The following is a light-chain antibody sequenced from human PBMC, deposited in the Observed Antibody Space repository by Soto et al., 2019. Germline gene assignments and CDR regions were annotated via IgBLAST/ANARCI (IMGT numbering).Light chain of an antibody. CDR2: GAS. V-gene: IGKV3-20*01. Sequence: EIVMTQSPATLSVSPGERATLSCRASQSVSSNLAWYQQKPGQAPRLLIYGASTRATGIPDRFSGSGSGTDFTLTISRLEPEDFAVYYCQQYGSSPLLLTFGGGTKVDIK. J-gene: IGKJ4*01. CDR1: QSVSSN. CDR3: QQYGSSPLLLT.